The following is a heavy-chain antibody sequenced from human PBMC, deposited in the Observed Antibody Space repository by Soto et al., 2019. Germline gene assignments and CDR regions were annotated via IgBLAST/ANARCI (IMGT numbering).Heavy chain of an antibody. CDR2: ISGSGGST. V-gene: IGHV3-23*01. CDR1: GFTFSSYA. J-gene: IGHJ6*02. D-gene: IGHD3-3*01. CDR3: AKELSSRYYDFWSGYYFSIGENYYYYGMDV. Sequence: GGSLRLSCAASGFTFSSYAMSWVRQAPGKGLEWVSAISGSGGSTYYADSVKGRFTISRDNSKNTLYLQMNSLRAEDTAVYYCAKELSSRYYDFWSGYYFSIGENYYYYGMDVSGQGTTVTVSS.